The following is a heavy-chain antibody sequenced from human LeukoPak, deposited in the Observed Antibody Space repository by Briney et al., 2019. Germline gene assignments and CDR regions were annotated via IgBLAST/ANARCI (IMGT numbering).Heavy chain of an antibody. CDR2: IYPGDSNT. CDR1: GYSFTSYW. V-gene: IGHV5-51*01. J-gene: IGHJ4*02. D-gene: IGHD2-21*02. CDR3: VQCGGDCYTSSH. Sequence: GESLKISCESSGYSFTSYWIGWVRQMPGKGLEWMGIIYPGDSNTRYSPSFQGQATISADKSISTAYLQWSSLKASDSAMYYRVQCGGDCYTSSHWGQGTLVTVSS.